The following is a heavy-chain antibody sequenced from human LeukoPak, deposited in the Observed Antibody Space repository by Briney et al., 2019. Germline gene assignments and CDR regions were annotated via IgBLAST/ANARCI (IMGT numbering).Heavy chain of an antibody. D-gene: IGHD3-22*01. Sequence: GGSLRLSCAASGFTFSTYEMNWVRQAPREVLEWVSYISSSGTTIYYADSVKGRFTISRDNARNSLYLQMNSLRAEDTAVYYCARVIREYSSWFDPWGQGTLVTVSS. V-gene: IGHV3-48*03. CDR3: ARVIREYSSWFDP. J-gene: IGHJ5*02. CDR1: GFTFSTYE. CDR2: ISSSGTTI.